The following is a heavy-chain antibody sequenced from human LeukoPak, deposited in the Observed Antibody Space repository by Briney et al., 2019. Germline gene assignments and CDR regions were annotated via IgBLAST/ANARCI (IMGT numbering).Heavy chain of an antibody. CDR3: ARWDAYCNGGNCYFGGFAFDI. Sequence: GGSLRLSCAASGFTFSSYAMHWVRQAPGKGLEWVAVISYDGSNKYYADSVKGRFTISRDNSKNTLYLQMNSLRAEDTAVYYCARWDAYCNGGNCYFGGFAFDIWGQGTVVTVSS. D-gene: IGHD2-15*01. CDR2: ISYDGSNK. CDR1: GFTFSSYA. V-gene: IGHV3-30*04. J-gene: IGHJ3*02.